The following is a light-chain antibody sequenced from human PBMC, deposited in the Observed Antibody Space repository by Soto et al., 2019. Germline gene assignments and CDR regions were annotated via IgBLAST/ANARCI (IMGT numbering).Light chain of an antibody. V-gene: IGLV4-69*01. CDR3: QTWGTGIRV. CDR1: SGHSSYA. Sequence: QSVRTQSPSASASLGASVKLTCILSSGHSSYAIAWHQQQPEKGPRYLMKLNSDGSHSKGDGIPDRFSGSSSGAERYLTISSRQSEDEADYYCQTWGTGIRVFCGGTKLTVL. J-gene: IGLJ2*01. CDR2: LNSDGSH.